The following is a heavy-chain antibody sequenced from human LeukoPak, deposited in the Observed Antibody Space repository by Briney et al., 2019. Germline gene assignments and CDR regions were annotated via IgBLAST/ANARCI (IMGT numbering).Heavy chain of an antibody. J-gene: IGHJ5*02. CDR3: ARDVDYDYVFSWFDP. V-gene: IGHV4-59*12. CDR1: GGSISSYY. D-gene: IGHD3-16*01. Sequence: PSETLSLTCTVSGGSISSYYWSWIRQPPGKGLEWIGYIYYSGSTNYNPSLKSRVTISVDTSKNQFSLKLSSVTAADTAVYYCARDVDYDYVFSWFDPWGQGTLVTVSS. CDR2: IYYSGST.